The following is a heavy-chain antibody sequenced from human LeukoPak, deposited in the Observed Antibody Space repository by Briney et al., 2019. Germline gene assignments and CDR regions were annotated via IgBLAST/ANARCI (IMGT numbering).Heavy chain of an antibody. CDR3: ARDAVVGATKDGVYYYYMDV. Sequence: SETLSLTCTVSGGSISSGDYYWSWIRQPPGKGLEWIGYIYYSGSTNYNPSLKSRVTISVDTSKNQFSLKLSSVTAADTAVYYCARDAVVGATKDGVYYYYMDVWGKGTTVTVSS. CDR2: IYYSGST. V-gene: IGHV4-61*08. J-gene: IGHJ6*03. CDR1: GGSISSGDYY. D-gene: IGHD1-26*01.